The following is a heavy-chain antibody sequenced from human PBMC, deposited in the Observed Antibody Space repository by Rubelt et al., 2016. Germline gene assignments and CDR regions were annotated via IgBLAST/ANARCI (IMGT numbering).Heavy chain of an antibody. D-gene: IGHD5-18*01. CDR2: INAGNGNT. J-gene: IGHJ2*01. Sequence: QVQLVQSGAEVKKPGASVKVSCKASGYTFTSYAMHWVRQAPGQRLEWMGWINAGNGNTKYSQKFQGRVTITRDTSGSTAYMEPSSLRSEDTAVYYCARSKDTAMVTDADWYFDLWGRGTLVTVSS. V-gene: IGHV1-3*01. CDR3: ARSKDTAMVTDADWYFDL. CDR1: GYTFTSYA.